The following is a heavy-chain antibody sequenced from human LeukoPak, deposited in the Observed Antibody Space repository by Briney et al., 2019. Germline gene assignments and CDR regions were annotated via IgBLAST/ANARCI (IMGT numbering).Heavy chain of an antibody. CDR2: ISAYNGNT. J-gene: IGHJ5*02. V-gene: IGHV1-18*01. Sequence: ASVKVSCKASGYTFTGYGISWVRQAPGQGLEWMGWISAYNGNTNYAQKLQGRVTMTTDTSTSTAYMELRSLRSDDTAVYYCARDSSSGWYGRRFDPWGQGTLVTVSS. CDR1: GYTFTGYG. D-gene: IGHD6-19*01. CDR3: ARDSSSGWYGRRFDP.